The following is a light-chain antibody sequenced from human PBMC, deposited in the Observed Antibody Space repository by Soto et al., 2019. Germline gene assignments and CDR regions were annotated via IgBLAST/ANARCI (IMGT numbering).Light chain of an antibody. Sequence: QSVLTQPPSASGTPGQRVTISCSGSSSNIGSNTVNWYQQLPGTAPKLLIYSNDQRPSGVPDRFSGSKSGTAASLAISGLQFENEANYYCAAWDDSLTGYVIGTGTKVTAL. CDR1: SSNIGSNT. CDR2: SND. J-gene: IGLJ1*01. CDR3: AAWDDSLTGYV. V-gene: IGLV1-44*01.